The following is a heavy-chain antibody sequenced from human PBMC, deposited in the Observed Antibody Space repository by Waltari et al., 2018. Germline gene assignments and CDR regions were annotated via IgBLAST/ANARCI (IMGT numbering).Heavy chain of an antibody. CDR3: ARDIVVVPAAIDWFDP. V-gene: IGHV4-61*02. Sequence: STNYNPSLKSRVTISVDTSKNQFSLKLSSVTAADTAVYYCARDIVVVPAAIDWFDPWGQGTLVTVSS. CDR2: ST. J-gene: IGHJ5*02. D-gene: IGHD2-2*01.